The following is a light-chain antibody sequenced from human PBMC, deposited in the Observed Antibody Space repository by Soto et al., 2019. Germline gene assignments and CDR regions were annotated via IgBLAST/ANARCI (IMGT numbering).Light chain of an antibody. Sequence: EIVLTQSPDTLSSSPGERATLSCRASQAVSNAYLAWYQHKPGQVPRLLIHGAINRDTGIPDRFSGGGSGTDFTLTINGLEPVDVAVYYCQQFASSPYTFGQGTKVEIK. V-gene: IGKV3-20*01. CDR2: GAI. J-gene: IGKJ2*01. CDR1: QAVSNAY. CDR3: QQFASSPYT.